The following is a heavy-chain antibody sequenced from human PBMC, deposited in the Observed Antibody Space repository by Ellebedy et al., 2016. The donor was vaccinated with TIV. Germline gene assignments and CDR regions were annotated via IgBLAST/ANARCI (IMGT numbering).Heavy chain of an antibody. CDR1: GGSVSDGSTRTTDYY. CDR3: ARDQVVRGGYHGMDV. J-gene: IGHJ6*02. Sequence: SETLSLTXTVSGGSVSDGSTRTTDYYWSWIRQHPGKGLEWIGYIYHTGTTYYNPSLKSRLSISVDTSKNQVSLRLTSVTVADTAVYYCARDQVVRGGYHGMDVWGQGTTVTVSS. D-gene: IGHD3-10*01. CDR2: IYHTGTT. V-gene: IGHV4-31*03.